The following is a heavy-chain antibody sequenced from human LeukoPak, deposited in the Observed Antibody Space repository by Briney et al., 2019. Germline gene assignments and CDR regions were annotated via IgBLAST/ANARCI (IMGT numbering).Heavy chain of an antibody. Sequence: GGSLRLSCAASGFTFSSYSMNWVRQAPGKGLEWVSITYADGYTLYADSVKGRFTISRDSSKNTLCLQMNSLRAEDTAMYYCARGLRHCDRTSCFQPFDCWGQGTLVTVSS. D-gene: IGHD2-2*01. CDR2: TYADGYT. V-gene: IGHV3-53*01. CDR1: GFTFSSYS. CDR3: ARGLRHCDRTSCFQPFDC. J-gene: IGHJ4*02.